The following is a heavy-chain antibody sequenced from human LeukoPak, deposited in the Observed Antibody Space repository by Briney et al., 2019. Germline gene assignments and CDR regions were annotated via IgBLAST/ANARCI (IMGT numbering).Heavy chain of an antibody. D-gene: IGHD3-10*01. CDR1: GFTVSSNY. CDR2: VNSDGSNT. CDR3: ATPRGDYYYGMDV. V-gene: IGHV3-74*01. Sequence: PGGSLRLSCAASGFTVSSNYMSWVRQAPGKGLVWVSRVNSDGSNTYYADSVKGRFTISRDNAKNTLYLQMNSLRAEDTAVYYCATPRGDYYYGMDVWGLGTTVTVSS. J-gene: IGHJ6*02.